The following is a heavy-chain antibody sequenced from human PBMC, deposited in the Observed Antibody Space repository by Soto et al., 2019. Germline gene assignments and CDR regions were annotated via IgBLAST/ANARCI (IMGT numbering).Heavy chain of an antibody. V-gene: IGHV4-59*08. D-gene: IGHD7-27*01. CDR2: IYYSGST. CDR3: ARGPSGDKVDY. Sequence: SETLSLTCTVSGGSISSYYWSWIRQPPGKGLEWIGYIYYSGSTYNNPSLNSRLAISIDMSENQFSLNLNSVTAADTAVYYCARGPSGDKVDYWGQGTLVTVSS. CDR1: GGSISSYY. J-gene: IGHJ4*02.